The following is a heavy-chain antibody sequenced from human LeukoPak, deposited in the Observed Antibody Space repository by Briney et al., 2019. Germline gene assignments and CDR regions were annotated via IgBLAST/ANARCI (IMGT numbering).Heavy chain of an antibody. CDR3: ARAPPLTIFGVVIMSYFDY. Sequence: GGSLRLSCAAPGFTFSSYSMNWVRQAPGKGLEWVSSISSSSSYIYYADSVKGRFTISRDNAKTSLYLQMNSLRAEDTAVYYCARAPPLTIFGVVIMSYFDYWGQGTLVTVSS. J-gene: IGHJ4*02. CDR1: GFTFSSYS. D-gene: IGHD3-3*01. CDR2: ISSSSSYI. V-gene: IGHV3-21*01.